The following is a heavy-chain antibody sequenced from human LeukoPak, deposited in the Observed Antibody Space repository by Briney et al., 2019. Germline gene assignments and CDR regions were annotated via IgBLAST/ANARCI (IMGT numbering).Heavy chain of an antibody. D-gene: IGHD5-18*01. V-gene: IGHV4-59*08. J-gene: IGHJ4*02. CDR2: IYYSGST. CDR1: GGSISSYY. Sequence: SETLSLTCTVSGGSISSYYWSWIRQPPGKGLEWIGYIYYSGSTNYNPSLKSRVTISVDTSKNQFSLKLSSVTAADTAVYYCAGSQRGYSYGIDYWGQGTLVTVSS. CDR3: AGSQRGYSYGIDY.